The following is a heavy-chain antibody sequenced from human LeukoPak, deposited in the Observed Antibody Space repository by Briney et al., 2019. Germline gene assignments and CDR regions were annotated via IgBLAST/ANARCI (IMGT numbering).Heavy chain of an antibody. CDR3: AGALGGYYDPYFDY. CDR2: MYYSGGT. J-gene: IGHJ4*02. D-gene: IGHD3-22*01. CDR1: GGSISSSSYY. Sequence: PSETLSLTCTVSGGSISSSSYYWGWIRQPPGKGLEWIGCMYYSGGTYYNPSLKSRVTISVDTSKNQFSLKLSSVTAADTAVYYCAGALGGYYDPYFDYWGQGTLVTVSS. V-gene: IGHV4-39*01.